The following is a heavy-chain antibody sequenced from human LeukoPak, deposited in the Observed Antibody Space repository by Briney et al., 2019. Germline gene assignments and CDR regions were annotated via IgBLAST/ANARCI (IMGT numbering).Heavy chain of an antibody. CDR2: IKQDGAEK. CDR3: ARVGAWDLQRVFEY. CDR1: GFRFGDYW. D-gene: IGHD1-26*01. J-gene: IGHJ4*02. Sequence: PGGSLRLPCAASGFRFGDYWMTWARHIPGKGLEWVANIKQDGAEKHYAESVEGRFIISRDNAKNSLYLEMDSLKVEDTAVYYCARVGAWDLQRVFEYWGQGTLVTVSS. V-gene: IGHV3-7*01.